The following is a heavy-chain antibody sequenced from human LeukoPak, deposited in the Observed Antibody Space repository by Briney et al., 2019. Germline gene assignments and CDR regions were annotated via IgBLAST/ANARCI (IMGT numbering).Heavy chain of an antibody. CDR1: GFTFSSSA. Sequence: GGSLRLSCAASGFTFSSSAMSWVRQAPGKGLEWVSAISAGSTSAYYADSVQGRFSISRDNSKHTLFLQMNSLRAEDTAIYYCARQEITFGQYYFDSWGQGTLVTVSS. CDR2: ISAGSTSA. J-gene: IGHJ4*02. V-gene: IGHV3-23*01. D-gene: IGHD3-16*01. CDR3: ARQEITFGQYYFDS.